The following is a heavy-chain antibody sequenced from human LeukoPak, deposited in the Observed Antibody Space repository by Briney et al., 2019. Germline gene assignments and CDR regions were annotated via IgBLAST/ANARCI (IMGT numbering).Heavy chain of an antibody. CDR3: WYYYDSSNAVVNAFDI. Sequence: ASVKVSCKASGYTFTAYYMHWVRQAPGQGLELMGWINPNSGGTNYAQKFQGRVTMTRDTSISTAYMELSRLRSDDTAVYYCWYYYDSSNAVVNAFDIWGQGTMVTVSS. CDR2: INPNSGGT. D-gene: IGHD3-22*01. J-gene: IGHJ3*02. CDR1: GYTFTAYY. V-gene: IGHV1-2*02.